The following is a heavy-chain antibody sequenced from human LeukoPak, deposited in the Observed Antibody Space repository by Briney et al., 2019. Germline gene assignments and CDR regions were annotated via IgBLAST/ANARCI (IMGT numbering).Heavy chain of an antibody. J-gene: IGHJ5*02. CDR1: GFTFSSYA. D-gene: IGHD6-19*01. Sequence: GGSLRLSCAASGFTFSSYAMHWVRQAPGKGLEWVAVISYDGSNKYYADSVKGRFTISRDNSKNTLYLQMNSLRAEDTAVYYCARDRGSGWSNWFDPWGQGTLVTVSS. CDR2: ISYDGSNK. V-gene: IGHV3-30-3*01. CDR3: ARDRGSGWSNWFDP.